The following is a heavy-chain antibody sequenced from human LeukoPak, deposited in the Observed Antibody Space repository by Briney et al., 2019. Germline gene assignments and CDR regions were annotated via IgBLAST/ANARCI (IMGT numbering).Heavy chain of an antibody. V-gene: IGHV1-69*04. D-gene: IGHD6-19*01. CDR1: GGTFSSYA. Sequence: SVKVSCKASGGTFSSYAISWVRQALGQGLEWMGRIIPILGIANYAQKFQGRVTITADKSTSTAYMELSSLRSEDTAVYYCARSPIAVADLRSLDYWGQGTLVTVSS. CDR3: ARSPIAVADLRSLDY. CDR2: IIPILGIA. J-gene: IGHJ4*02.